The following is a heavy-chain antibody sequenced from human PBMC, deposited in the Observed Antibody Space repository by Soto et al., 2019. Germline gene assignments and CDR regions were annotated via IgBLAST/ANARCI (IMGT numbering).Heavy chain of an antibody. CDR1: GGSISSYY. CDR3: ARGKYYYDSSGTYNWFDP. CDR2: IYYSRST. V-gene: IGHV4-59*01. Sequence: SETLSLTCTVSGGSISSYYWSWIRQPPGKGLEWIGYIYYSRSTNYNPSLKSRVTISVDTSKNQFSLKLSSVTAADTAVYYCARGKYYYDSSGTYNWFDPWGQGTLVTVSS. J-gene: IGHJ5*02. D-gene: IGHD3-22*01.